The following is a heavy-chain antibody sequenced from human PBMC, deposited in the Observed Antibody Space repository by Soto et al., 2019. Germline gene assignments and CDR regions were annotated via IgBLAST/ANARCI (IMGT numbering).Heavy chain of an antibody. J-gene: IGHJ5*02. D-gene: IGHD3-9*01. Sequence: PSETLSLTCAVYGGSFSGDYWNWIRQSPGKGLEWIGEINHSGITNYNPSLKSRATIFVDTSKKQFTLQLTSVTAADTAVYYCARGASTERYFSPSGGAWFDPWGQGTLV. CDR2: INHSGIT. CDR1: GGSFSGDY. V-gene: IGHV4-34*01. CDR3: ARGASTERYFSPSGGAWFDP.